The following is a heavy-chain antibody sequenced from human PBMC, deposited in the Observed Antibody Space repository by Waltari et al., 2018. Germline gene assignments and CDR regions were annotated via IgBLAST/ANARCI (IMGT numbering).Heavy chain of an antibody. J-gene: IGHJ5*02. D-gene: IGHD3-16*02. V-gene: IGHV1-8*01. CDR2: MNPNSGNT. CDR1: GYTFTSYD. CDR3: ARKREITFGGVIVYNWFDP. Sequence: QVQLVQFGAEVKKPGASVKVSCKASGYTFTSYDINWVRQATGQGLEWMGGMNPNSGNTGYAQKFQGRVTMTRNTSISTAYMELSSLRSEDTAVYYCARKREITFGGVIVYNWFDPWGQGTLVTVSS.